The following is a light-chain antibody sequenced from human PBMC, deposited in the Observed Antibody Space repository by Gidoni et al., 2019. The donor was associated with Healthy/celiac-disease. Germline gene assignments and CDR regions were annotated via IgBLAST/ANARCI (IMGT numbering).Light chain of an antibody. CDR2: DAS. CDR3: QQRSNWLT. J-gene: IGKJ3*01. V-gene: IGKV3-11*01. Sequence: EIVLTQSPATLSLSPGERATLSCRASQSVSSYLAWYQQKPGQAPRLLIYDASNRATGIPARFSGSGSGTDFTLTISSLEPEDFAVYYCQQRSNWLTFXPXTKVEIK. CDR1: QSVSSY.